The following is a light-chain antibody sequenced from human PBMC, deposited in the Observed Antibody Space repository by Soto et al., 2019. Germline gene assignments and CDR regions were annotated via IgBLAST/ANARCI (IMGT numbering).Light chain of an antibody. CDR2: DAS. CDR3: QNYNSAAST. V-gene: IGKV1-27*01. Sequence: DIQMTQSPSSLSASVGDRVTITCRASQGLKNYLAWYQQKPGKVPDLLIYDASILQSGVPSRFSGSGSGTDFTLTISNLQHEDVATYYCQNYNSAASTFGQGTNVDIK. CDR1: QGLKNY. J-gene: IGKJ1*01.